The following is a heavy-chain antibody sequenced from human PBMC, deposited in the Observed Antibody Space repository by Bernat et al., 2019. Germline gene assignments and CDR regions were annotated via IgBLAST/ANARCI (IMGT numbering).Heavy chain of an antibody. V-gene: IGHV3-48*01. D-gene: IGHD4-17*01. CDR1: GFTFSSYS. J-gene: IGHJ6*02. CDR2: ISSSSSTI. CDR3: ARAPTSDDYGDMYYYYDGMDV. Sequence: EVQLVESGGGLVQPGGSLRLSCAASGFTFSSYSMNLVRQAPGKGLEWVSYISSSSSTIYYADSVKGRFTISRDNAKNSLYLQMNSLRAEDTAVYYCARAPTSDDYGDMYYYYDGMDVWGQGTTVTVSS.